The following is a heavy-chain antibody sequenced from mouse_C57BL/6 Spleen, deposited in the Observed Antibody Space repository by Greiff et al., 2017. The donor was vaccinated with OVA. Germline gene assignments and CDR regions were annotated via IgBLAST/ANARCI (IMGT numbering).Heavy chain of an antibody. Sequence: EVMLVESGGGLVKPGGSLKLSCAASGFTFSSYTMSWVRQTPEKRLEWVATISGGGGNTYYPDSVKGRFTTSRDNAKNTLYLQMSSLRSEDTALYYCARQGIYYDYVMDYWGQGTSVTVSS. CDR2: ISGGGGNT. J-gene: IGHJ4*01. V-gene: IGHV5-9*01. CDR3: ARQGIYYDYVMDY. CDR1: GFTFSSYT. D-gene: IGHD2-4*01.